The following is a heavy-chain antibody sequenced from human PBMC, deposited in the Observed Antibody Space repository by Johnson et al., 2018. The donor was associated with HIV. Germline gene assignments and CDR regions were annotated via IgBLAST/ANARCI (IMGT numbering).Heavy chain of an antibody. J-gene: IGHJ3*02. Sequence: VHLVESGGGLVQPGGSLRLSCGASAFTFSSNDMKWVRQAPGKGPEWLSYISASGSNIYYVDSVKGRFTISRDNAKNSLYLQMNNVRAEDTAVYYCAKGGSAVAVAFDIWGQGTMVTVSS. CDR2: ISASGSNI. D-gene: IGHD6-19*01. CDR1: AFTFSSND. V-gene: IGHV3-48*03. CDR3: AKGGSAVAVAFDI.